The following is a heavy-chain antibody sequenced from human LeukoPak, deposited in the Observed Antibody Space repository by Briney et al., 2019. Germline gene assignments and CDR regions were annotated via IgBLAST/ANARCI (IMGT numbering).Heavy chain of an antibody. V-gene: IGHV3-53*01. CDR2: IYSGGST. CDR3: AKETLTYFDY. CDR1: GFTVSSNY. J-gene: IGHJ4*02. Sequence: PGGSLRLSCAASGFTVSSNYMSWVRQAPGKGLEWVSVIYSGGSTYYADSVKGRFTISRDNSKNTLYLQMNSLRAEDAAVYYCAKETLTYFDYWGQGTLVTVSS.